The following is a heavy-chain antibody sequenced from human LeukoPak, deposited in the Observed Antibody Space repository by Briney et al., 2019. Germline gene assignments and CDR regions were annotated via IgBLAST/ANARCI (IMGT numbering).Heavy chain of an antibody. CDR3: ARYRVNPDY. D-gene: IGHD3-16*02. Sequence: GGSLRLSCAASGFTFDDYAMHWVRQAPGKGLEWVSGISWNSGSIGYVDSVKGRFTISRDNAKNSLSLQMNSLRAEDTAVYYCARYRVNPDYWGQGTLVTVSS. V-gene: IGHV3-9*01. CDR1: GFTFDDYA. J-gene: IGHJ4*02. CDR2: ISWNSGSI.